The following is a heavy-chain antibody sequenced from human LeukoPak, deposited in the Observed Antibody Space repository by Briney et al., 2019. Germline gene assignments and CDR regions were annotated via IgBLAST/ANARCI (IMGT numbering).Heavy chain of an antibody. CDR2: IYYSGST. CDR1: GGSNSSYY. D-gene: IGHD4-11*01. CDR3: ARGGVTTAYYFDY. J-gene: IGHJ4*02. V-gene: IGHV4-59*01. Sequence: SETLSLTCTVSGGSNSSYYWSWIRQPPGKGLEWIGYIYYSGSTNYNPSLKSRVTISVDTSKNQFSLKLSSVTAADTAVYYCARGGVTTAYYFDYWGQGTLVTVSS.